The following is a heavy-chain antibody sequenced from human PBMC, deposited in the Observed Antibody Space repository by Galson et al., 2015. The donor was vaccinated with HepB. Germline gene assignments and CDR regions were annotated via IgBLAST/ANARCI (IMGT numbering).Heavy chain of an antibody. CDR2: INPNSGGT. D-gene: IGHD6-13*01. J-gene: IGHJ4*02. CDR1: GYTFTGYY. Sequence: SVKVSCKASGYTFTGYYMHWVRQAPGQGLEWMGRINPNSGGTNYAQKFQGRVTMTRDTSISTAYMELSRLRSDDTAVYYCARVRVAAAGFSPLGYWGQGTLVTVSS. CDR3: ARVRVAAAGFSPLGY. V-gene: IGHV1-2*06.